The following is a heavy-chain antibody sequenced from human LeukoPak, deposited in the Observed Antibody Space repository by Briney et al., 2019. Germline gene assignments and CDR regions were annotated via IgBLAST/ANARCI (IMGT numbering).Heavy chain of an antibody. CDR1: GYTFTSYG. V-gene: IGHV1-18*01. Sequence: ASVKVSCKASGYTFTSYGISWVRQAPGQGLEWMGWVSAYNGNTNYAQKLQGRVTMTTVTSTSTAYMELRSLRSDDTAVYYCARDQDYYYYMDVWGKGTTVTVSS. CDR3: ARDQDYYYYMDV. CDR2: VSAYNGNT. J-gene: IGHJ6*03.